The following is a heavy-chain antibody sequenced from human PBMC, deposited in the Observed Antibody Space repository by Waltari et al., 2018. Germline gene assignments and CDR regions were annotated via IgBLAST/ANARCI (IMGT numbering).Heavy chain of an antibody. CDR1: GSTFTSYG. CDR2: ISAYNGNT. J-gene: IGHJ4*02. Sequence: QVQLVQSGAEVKKPGAYVKVSFKASGSTFTSYGISWVRQAHGQGLEWRGWISAYNGNTNYAHKLKGRVNMTTDTSTSTAYMELRRLRSDETAVYYCARDRAYDYIWGSYRFDYWGQGTLVTVSS. V-gene: IGHV1-18*01. CDR3: ARDRAYDYIWGSYRFDY. D-gene: IGHD3-16*02.